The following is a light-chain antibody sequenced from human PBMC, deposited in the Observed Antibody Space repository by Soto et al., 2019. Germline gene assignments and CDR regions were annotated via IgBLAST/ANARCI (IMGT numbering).Light chain of an antibody. CDR1: QSISSW. J-gene: IGKJ1*01. V-gene: IGKV1-5*01. Sequence: DIQMTQSPSTLSASVGDRVTITCRASQSISSWLAWYQQKPGKAPKLLIYDASSLESGVPSRFSGSGSGTEFTLTISSLQPDDFKTYYCKQYNRYSWTFGQGTKVEIK. CDR3: KQYNRYSWT. CDR2: DAS.